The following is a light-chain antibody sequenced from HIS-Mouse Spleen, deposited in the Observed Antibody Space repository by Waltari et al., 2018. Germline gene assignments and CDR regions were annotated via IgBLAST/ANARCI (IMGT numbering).Light chain of an antibody. CDR2: EDS. V-gene: IGLV3-10*01. J-gene: IGLJ1*01. CDR3: SSYAGSNNYV. Sequence: SYELTQPPSVSVSPGQTARITCSGDALPKNYAYWYQQKSGQAPVLVIYEDSKRPSGIPERFSGSSSGTMATLTVSGLQAEDEADYYCSSYAGSNNYVFGTGTKVTVL. CDR1: ALPKNY.